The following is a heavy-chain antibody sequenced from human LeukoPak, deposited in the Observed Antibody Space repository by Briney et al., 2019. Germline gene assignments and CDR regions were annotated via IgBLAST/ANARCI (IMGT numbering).Heavy chain of an antibody. CDR3: ASGAREGDY. Sequence: PSDNLSLTRAGPGYSLSSSKWGGWVRPPPGKGLEWIGYIYYSGSIYYNPSLKSRVTMSVDTSKNQFSLKLSSVTAVDTAVYYCASGAREGDYWGQGTLVTVSS. V-gene: IGHV4-28*05. D-gene: IGHD1-26*01. J-gene: IGHJ4*02. CDR2: IYYSGSI. CDR1: GYSLSSSKW.